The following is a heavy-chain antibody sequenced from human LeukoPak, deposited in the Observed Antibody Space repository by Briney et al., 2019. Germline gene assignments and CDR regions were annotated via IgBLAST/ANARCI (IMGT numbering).Heavy chain of an antibody. CDR2: IYTSGST. CDR1: GGSISSGSYY. CDR3: ARPGRDYYDSSGYDAFDI. V-gene: IGHV4-61*02. Sequence: SETLSLTCTVSGGSISSGSYYWSWIRQPAGKGLEWIGRIYTSGSTNYNPSLKSRVTISVDTSKNPFSLKLSSVTAADTAVYYCARPGRDYYDSSGYDAFDIWGQGTMVTVSS. J-gene: IGHJ3*02. D-gene: IGHD3-22*01.